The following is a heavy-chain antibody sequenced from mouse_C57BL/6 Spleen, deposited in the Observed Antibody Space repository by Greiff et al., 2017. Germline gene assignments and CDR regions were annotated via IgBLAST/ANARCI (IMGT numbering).Heavy chain of an antibody. D-gene: IGHD2-4*01. J-gene: IGHJ4*01. CDR3: AGVDDYDGGVYYAMDY. Sequence: QVQLQQPGAELVKPGASVKMSCKASGYTFTSYWITWVKQRPGQGLEWIGDIYPGSGSTNYNEKFKSKATLTVDTSSSTAYMQLSSLTSEDSAVYYCAGVDDYDGGVYYAMDYWGQGTSVTVSS. CDR2: IYPGSGST. CDR1: GYTFTSYW. V-gene: IGHV1-55*01.